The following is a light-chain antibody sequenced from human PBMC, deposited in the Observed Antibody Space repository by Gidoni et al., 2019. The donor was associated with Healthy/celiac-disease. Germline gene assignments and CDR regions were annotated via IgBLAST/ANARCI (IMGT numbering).Light chain of an antibody. CDR3: QQYYSTRT. V-gene: IGKV4-1*01. Sequence: DTVMPQSPDSLAVSLGERATINCKSSPSVLYSYNNKNYLAWYQQKPGQPPKLLIYWASTRESGVPDRFSGSGSGTDFTLTISSLQAEDVAVYYCQQYYSTRTFGGGTKVEIK. CDR1: PSVLYSYNNKNY. CDR2: WAS. J-gene: IGKJ4*01.